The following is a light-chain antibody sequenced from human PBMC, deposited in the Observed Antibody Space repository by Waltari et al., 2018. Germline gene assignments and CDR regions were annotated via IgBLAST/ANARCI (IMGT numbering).Light chain of an antibody. CDR2: DVS. CDR1: SSDVGGYNY. CDR3: SSYTSSSTAVV. J-gene: IGLJ2*01. Sequence: QSALTQPASVSGSPGQSITISCTGTSSDVGGYNYVSWYQQHPGKAPKLMIYDVSNRPSGVATRVSDSKSGNTASLTISGLQAEDEADYYCSSYTSSSTAVVFGGGTKLTVL. V-gene: IGLV2-14*03.